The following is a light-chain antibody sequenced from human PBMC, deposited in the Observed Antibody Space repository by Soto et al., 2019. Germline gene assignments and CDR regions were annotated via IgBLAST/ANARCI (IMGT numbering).Light chain of an antibody. J-gene: IGLJ1*01. V-gene: IGLV2-14*01. CDR3: SSHTISSALQV. CDR1: SGDVGGYEY. CDR2: GVS. Sequence: QSVLTQPRSVSGSPGQSVTISCLGTSGDVGGYEYVSWYQQHPGKAPKLMIYGVSNRPSGVSNRFSGSKSGNTASLTISGLQADDEADYYCSSHTISSALQVFGTGTKLTVL.